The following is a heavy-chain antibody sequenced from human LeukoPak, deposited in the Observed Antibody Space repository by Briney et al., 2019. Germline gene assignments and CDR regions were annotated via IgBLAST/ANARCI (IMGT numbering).Heavy chain of an antibody. CDR3: ARDIPYEVTFGGVTVMGSFVLDY. J-gene: IGHJ4*02. D-gene: IGHD3-16*02. CDR2: INPSGGST. CDR1: QYNFTSYY. Sequence: VASVKVSCKASQYNFTSYYIHWVRQAPGQGLEWMGIINPSGGSTSYAQKFQGRATMTRDTSTTTVYIELSSLRSEDTAVYYCARDIPYEVTFGGVTVMGSFVLDYWGQGTLVTVSS. V-gene: IGHV1-46*01.